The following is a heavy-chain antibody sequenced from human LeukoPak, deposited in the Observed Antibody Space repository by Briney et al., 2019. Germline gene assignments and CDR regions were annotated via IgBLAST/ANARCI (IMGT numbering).Heavy chain of an antibody. CDR2: IYPGDSDT. J-gene: IGHJ4*02. CDR3: ARTVEMATIVGYFDY. Sequence: GGSLRLSCKGSGYGFTSYWIGWVRQMPGKGLEWMGIIYPGDSDTRYSPSFQGQVTISADKSISTAYLQWSSLKAPDTAMYYCARTVEMATIVGYFDYWGQGTLVTVSS. CDR1: GYGFTSYW. V-gene: IGHV5-51*01. D-gene: IGHD5-24*01.